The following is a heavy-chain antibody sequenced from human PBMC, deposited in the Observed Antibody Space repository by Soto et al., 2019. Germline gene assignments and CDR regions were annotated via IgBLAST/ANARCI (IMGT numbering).Heavy chain of an antibody. J-gene: IGHJ4*02. D-gene: IGHD2-21*02. CDR1: GVTVSNNF. CDR2: IYSGGTT. Sequence: EVQLVESGGDLVQPGGSLRLSCAASGVTVSNNFMSWVRQAPGKGLEWVSIIYSGGTTQYADSVKGRFTISRDSYKNTVYLQMNSLRVEDTAVYYCARNFPVTALGYWGQGTLVTVSS. V-gene: IGHV3-66*01. CDR3: ARNFPVTALGY.